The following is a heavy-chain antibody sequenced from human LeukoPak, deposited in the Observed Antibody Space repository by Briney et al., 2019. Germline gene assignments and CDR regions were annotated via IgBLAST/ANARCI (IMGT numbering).Heavy chain of an antibody. CDR3: ARRRPSVAANYFDY. Sequence: SETLSLTCTVSGGSISSYYWSWIRQPPGKGLEWIGYIYYSGSTNYNPSLKSRVTISVDTSKIQFSLKLSSVTAADTAVYYCARRRPSVAANYFDYWGQGTLVTVSS. CDR2: IYYSGST. CDR1: GGSISSYY. J-gene: IGHJ4*02. V-gene: IGHV4-59*01. D-gene: IGHD6-19*01.